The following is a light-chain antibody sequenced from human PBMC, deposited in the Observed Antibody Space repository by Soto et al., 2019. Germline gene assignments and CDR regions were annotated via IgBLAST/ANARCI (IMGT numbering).Light chain of an antibody. Sequence: EIELTQSPATLSLSPGERATLSCRASQSVSSFLVWYQQKPGQAPRLLIYDAVNRVTGIPARCSGSGSGTDFTLTISSLEPEDFAVYYCQHRSNWPRLTFGGGTKVEIK. CDR1: QSVSSF. V-gene: IGKV3-11*01. CDR2: DAV. J-gene: IGKJ4*01. CDR3: QHRSNWPRLT.